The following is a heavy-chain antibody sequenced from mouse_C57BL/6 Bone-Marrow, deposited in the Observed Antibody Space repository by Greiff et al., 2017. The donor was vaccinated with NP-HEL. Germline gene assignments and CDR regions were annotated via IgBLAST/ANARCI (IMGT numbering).Heavy chain of an antibody. V-gene: IGHV1-50*01. CDR1: GYTFTSYW. CDR2: IDPSDSYT. D-gene: IGHD1-1*01. Sequence: VKLQQPGAELVKPGASVKLSCKASGYTFTSYWMQWVKQRPGQGLEWIGEIDPSDSYTNYNQKFKGKATLTVDTSSSTAYMQLSSLTSEDSAVYYCARDYGSAFAYWGQGTLVTVSA. CDR3: ARDYGSAFAY. J-gene: IGHJ3*01.